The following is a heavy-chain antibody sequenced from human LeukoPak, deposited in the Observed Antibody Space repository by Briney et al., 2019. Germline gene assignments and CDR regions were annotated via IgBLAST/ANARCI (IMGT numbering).Heavy chain of an antibody. CDR3: ARVASSSWSIDY. D-gene: IGHD6-13*01. V-gene: IGHV4-4*07. CDR2: IYTSGST. J-gene: IGHJ4*02. Sequence: PSETLSLTCTVSGGSISNYYWSWIRQPAGKGLEWIGSIYTSGSTNYHPSLKSRVTMSLDTSKNQFSLKLSSVTAADTAVYYCARVASSSWSIDYWGQGTLVTVST. CDR1: GGSISNYY.